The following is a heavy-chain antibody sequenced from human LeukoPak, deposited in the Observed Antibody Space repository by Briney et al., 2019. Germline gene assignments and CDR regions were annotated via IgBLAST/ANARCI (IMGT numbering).Heavy chain of an antibody. CDR3: ARYWDNYGNPWRNWFDP. CDR1: GGSISSGDYY. V-gene: IGHV4-30-4*01. J-gene: IGHJ5*02. CDR2: IYYSGST. Sequence: SETLSLTCTVSGGSISSGDYYWSWIRQPPGKGLEWIGYIYYSGSTDYNPSLKSRVTISVDTSKNQFSLKLTSVTAADTAVYYCARYWDNYGNPWRNWFDPWGQGTLVTVSS. D-gene: IGHD1/OR15-1a*01.